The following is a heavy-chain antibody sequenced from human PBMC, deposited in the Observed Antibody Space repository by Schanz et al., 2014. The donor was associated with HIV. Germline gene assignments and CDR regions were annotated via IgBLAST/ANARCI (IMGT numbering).Heavy chain of an antibody. CDR2: ISYEGSKR. CDR1: GFTFSSFA. V-gene: IGHV3-30-3*01. Sequence: QVQLVESGGGVVQPGGSLRLSCAASGFTFSSFAMHWVRQAPGKGLEWVTLISYEGSKRYYADSVKGRFTVSRDNTKNTLYLQMNSLTPEDTAVYYCARDAEGSWKWGYFDYGGQGILVTVSS. J-gene: IGHJ4*02. CDR3: ARDAEGSWKWGYFDY. D-gene: IGHD6-13*01.